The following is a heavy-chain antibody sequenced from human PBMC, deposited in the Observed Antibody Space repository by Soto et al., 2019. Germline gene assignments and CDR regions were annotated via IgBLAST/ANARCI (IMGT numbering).Heavy chain of an antibody. V-gene: IGHV3-33*01. J-gene: IGHJ3*02. CDR2: IWYDGSNK. CDR3: ARDSGSSGWHGAFDI. CDR1: GFTFSSYG. Sequence: GGSLRLSCAASGFTFSSYGMHWVRQAPGKGLEWVAVIWYDGSNKDYADSVKGRFTISRDNSKNTLFLQINSLRAEDTAVYYCARDSGSSGWHGAFDIWGQGTMVTV. D-gene: IGHD6-25*01.